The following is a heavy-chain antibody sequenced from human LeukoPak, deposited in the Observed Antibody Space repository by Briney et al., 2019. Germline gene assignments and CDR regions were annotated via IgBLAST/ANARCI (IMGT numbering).Heavy chain of an antibody. V-gene: IGHV6-1*01. CDR3: ARDGYSSTWYVFDV. CDR2: TYQWYKWYD. J-gene: IGHJ3*01. Sequence: SHTLSLPCAISGDSDSKYSAVWNWIRQSQSRGLEWLGRTYQWYKWYDEYAVSMTSRITINADTSKNQFSLHLNSVTPEDTAVYYCARDGYSSTWYVFDVWGQGTVVTVSS. CDR1: GDSDSKYSAV. D-gene: IGHD6-13*01.